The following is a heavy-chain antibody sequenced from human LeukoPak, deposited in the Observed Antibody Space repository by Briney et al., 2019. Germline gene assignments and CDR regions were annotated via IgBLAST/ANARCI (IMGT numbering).Heavy chain of an antibody. D-gene: IGHD3-22*01. CDR2: IWYDGSNK. CDR1: GFTFSSHG. V-gene: IGHV3-33*06. J-gene: IGHJ4*02. Sequence: GRSLRLSCAASGFTFSSHGMHWVRQAPGKGLEWVALIWYDGSNKYYADSVKGRFTISRDNSKNTLYLQMNSLRAEDTAVYYCAKSSGYYPEYWGQGTLVTVSS. CDR3: AKSSGYYPEY.